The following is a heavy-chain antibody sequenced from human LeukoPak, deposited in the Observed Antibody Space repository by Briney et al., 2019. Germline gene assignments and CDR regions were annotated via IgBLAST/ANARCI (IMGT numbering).Heavy chain of an antibody. CDR2: LIPLFGSE. CDR1: GGTFSTNA. V-gene: IGHV1-69*05. Sequence: SVKDSCKASGGTFSTNAISWVRPAAGQGLEWMGGLIPLFGSEHYAKKVQGRVTITTDESTSTAYMVLSSLRSDDTAIYYCARGGGPYESTGFFAGPFDYWGQGTLVTVSS. D-gene: IGHD6-19*01. J-gene: IGHJ4*02. CDR3: ARGGGPYESTGFFAGPFDY.